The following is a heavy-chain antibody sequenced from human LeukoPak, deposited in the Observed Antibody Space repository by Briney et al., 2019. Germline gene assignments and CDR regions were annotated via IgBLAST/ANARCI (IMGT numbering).Heavy chain of an antibody. CDR3: AKDDTLYRYGGYGISNSLLDY. CDR1: GFTLTWHV. V-gene: IGHV3-30*18. Sequence: GGSLRLSCSASGFTLTWHVMHWVRQAPGKGLEWVAVISYDGSNKYYADSVKGRFTISRDNSMNTLYLQMNSLRAEDTAVYYCAKDDTLYRYGGYGISNSLLDYWGQGTLVTVSS. D-gene: IGHD5-12*01. CDR2: ISYDGSNK. J-gene: IGHJ4*02.